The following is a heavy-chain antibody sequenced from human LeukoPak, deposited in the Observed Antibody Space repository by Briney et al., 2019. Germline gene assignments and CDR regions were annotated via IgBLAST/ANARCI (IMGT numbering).Heavy chain of an antibody. CDR1: GYFLTNYW. CDR3: TGGSSSVP. CDR2: VSPGFSET. J-gene: IGHJ4*02. Sequence: GESLRISCQASGYFLTNYWIGWVRQMPGKGLECMGVVSPGFSETRYSPSFQGQVTISVEKSINTVYLQWNSLKASDTAMYYCTGGSSSVPWGQGTKVTVSS. D-gene: IGHD3-16*01. V-gene: IGHV5-51*01.